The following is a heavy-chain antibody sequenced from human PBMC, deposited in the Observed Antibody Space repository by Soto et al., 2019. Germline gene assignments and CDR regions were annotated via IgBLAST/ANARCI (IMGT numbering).Heavy chain of an antibody. D-gene: IGHD3-16*01. CDR2: ISAYNGNT. Sequence: QVQLVQSGAEVKKPGASVKVSCKASGYTFSNFGISWVRQAPGQGLEWMGWISAYNGNTNYEKNFQGRVTMTTDTATGTAYMELRSLRSGDTAVYYCARGGTPIDSWGQGTLVTVST. J-gene: IGHJ4*02. V-gene: IGHV1-18*01. CDR1: GYTFSNFG. CDR3: ARGGTPIDS.